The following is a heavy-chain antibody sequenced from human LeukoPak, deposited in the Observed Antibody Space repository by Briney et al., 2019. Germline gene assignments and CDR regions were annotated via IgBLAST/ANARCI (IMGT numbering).Heavy chain of an antibody. Sequence: GGSLRLSCAASGFTFSDYAMSWVRQAPGKGLEWVAGISDSGRATYYTDSVRGRFTIPRDISKNMVYLQLNNLRAEDTALYFCARHDSFIPYWGQGTLVSVSS. CDR1: GFTFSDYA. CDR3: ARHDSFIPY. D-gene: IGHD5-18*01. J-gene: IGHJ4*02. V-gene: IGHV3-23*01. CDR2: ISDSGRAT.